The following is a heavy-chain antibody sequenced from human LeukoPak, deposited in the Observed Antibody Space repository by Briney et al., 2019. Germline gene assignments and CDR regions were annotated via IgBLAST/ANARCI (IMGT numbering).Heavy chain of an antibody. Sequence: GASVKVSCKASGYTFTGYYMHWVRQAPGQGLEWIGRINPNSGGTNYAQKFQGRVTMTRDTSISTAYMELSRLRSDDTAVYYCARGGDTAMVMVSPEFDYWGQGTLVTVSS. CDR3: ARGGDTAMVMVSPEFDY. D-gene: IGHD5-18*01. J-gene: IGHJ4*02. CDR1: GYTFTGYY. CDR2: INPNSGGT. V-gene: IGHV1-2*06.